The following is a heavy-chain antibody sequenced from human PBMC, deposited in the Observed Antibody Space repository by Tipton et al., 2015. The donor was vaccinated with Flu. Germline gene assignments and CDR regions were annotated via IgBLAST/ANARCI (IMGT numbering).Heavy chain of an antibody. J-gene: IGHJ6*02. V-gene: IGHV4-34*01. Sequence: TLSLTCVVHGGSFSGYYWSWIRRSPGKGLEWIGEIDHSGTTNYSPSLKSRVTISRDTSKIQFSLNMRSVTAADTAGYYCARNVVGSGSQYPVGYYYYGIDVWGQGTTVNVSS. D-gene: IGHD3-10*01. CDR2: IDHSGTT. CDR1: GGSFSGYY. CDR3: ARNVVGSGSQYPVGYYYYGIDV.